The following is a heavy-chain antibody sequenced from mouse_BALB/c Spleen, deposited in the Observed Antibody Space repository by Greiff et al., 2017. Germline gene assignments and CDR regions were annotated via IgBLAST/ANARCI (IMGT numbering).Heavy chain of an antibody. Sequence: VQGVESGAELARPGASVKMSCKASGYTFTSYTMHWVKQRPGQGLEWIGYINPSSGYTNYNQKFKDMATLTADKSSSTAYMQLSSLTSEDSAVYYCARGVPPHFDYWGQGTTLTVSS. CDR3: ARGVPPHFDY. J-gene: IGHJ2*01. CDR1: GYTFTSYT. V-gene: IGHV1-4*01. CDR2: INPSSGYT. D-gene: IGHD5-1*01.